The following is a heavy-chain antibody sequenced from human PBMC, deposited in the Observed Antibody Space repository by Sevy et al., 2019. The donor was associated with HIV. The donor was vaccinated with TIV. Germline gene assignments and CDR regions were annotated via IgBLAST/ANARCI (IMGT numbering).Heavy chain of an antibody. D-gene: IGHD2-8*01. Sequence: GGSLRLSCAASGFTFSKYSMSWIRQTPGKGLEWVSTFSFGCGKINYADSVKGRFIISSDDSRNTFYPQMNGLRAEDTAIDYCAGEGCTKPHDYWGQGTVVTVSS. V-gene: IGHV3-23*01. CDR2: FSFGCGKI. J-gene: IGHJ4*02. CDR1: GFTFSKYS. CDR3: AGEGCTKPHDY.